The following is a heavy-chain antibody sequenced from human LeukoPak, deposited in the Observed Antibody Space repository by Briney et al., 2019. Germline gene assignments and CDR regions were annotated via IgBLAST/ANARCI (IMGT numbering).Heavy chain of an antibody. V-gene: IGHV4-34*01. Sequence: PSETLSLTCAVYGGSFNGYYWSWIRQPPGKGLEWIGEINHRGSTNYNPSLKSRVTISVDTSKNHFSLKLSSVTAADTAVYYCARSPTTVVIDYWGQGTLVTVSS. CDR2: INHRGST. CDR3: ARSPTTVVIDY. CDR1: GGSFNGYY. J-gene: IGHJ4*02. D-gene: IGHD4-23*01.